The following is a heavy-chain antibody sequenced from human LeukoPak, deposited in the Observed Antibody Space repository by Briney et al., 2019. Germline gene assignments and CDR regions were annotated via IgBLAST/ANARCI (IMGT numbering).Heavy chain of an antibody. J-gene: IGHJ5*02. D-gene: IGHD2-15*01. CDR1: GYSFTSSW. CDR3: ARLSGGSP. CDR2: IFPADSDT. V-gene: IGHV5-51*01. Sequence: GESLKISCQASGYSFTSSWIGWVRQMPGKGLEWMGTIFPADSDTRYSPSFQGQVTISVAKSNNTAYLQWSRLKASDTAIYYCARLSGGSPWGQGTLVTVSS.